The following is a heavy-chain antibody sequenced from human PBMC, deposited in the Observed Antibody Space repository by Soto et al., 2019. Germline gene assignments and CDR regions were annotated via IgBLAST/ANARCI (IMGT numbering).Heavy chain of an antibody. CDR2: IFHTGST. CDR3: ARQPYASGAYYFDY. V-gene: IGHV4-59*08. Sequence: QVQLQESGPGLVKPSETLSLTCTVSRGSISGYYWCWIRQPPGKGLEWIGYIFHTGSTNYNPSLNSRVTMSVDTSKNQFSLRLSSVTAADTAVYYCARQPYASGAYYFDYWGQGALVTVSS. D-gene: IGHD3-10*01. CDR1: RGSISGYY. J-gene: IGHJ4*02.